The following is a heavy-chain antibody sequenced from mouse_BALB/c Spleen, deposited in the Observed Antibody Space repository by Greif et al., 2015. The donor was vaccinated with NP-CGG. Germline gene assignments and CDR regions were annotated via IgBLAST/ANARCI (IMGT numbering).Heavy chain of an antibody. CDR1: GFTFSSYG. Sequence: EVKLVESGGGLVQPGGSLKLSCAASGFTFSSYGMSWVRQTPDKRLELVATINSNGGSTYYPDSMKGRFTISRDNAKNTLYLQMSSLKSEDTAMYYCARDRDSSGYAMDYWGQGTSVTVSS. D-gene: IGHD3-2*01. CDR2: INSNGGST. V-gene: IGHV5-6-3*01. J-gene: IGHJ4*01. CDR3: ARDRDSSGYAMDY.